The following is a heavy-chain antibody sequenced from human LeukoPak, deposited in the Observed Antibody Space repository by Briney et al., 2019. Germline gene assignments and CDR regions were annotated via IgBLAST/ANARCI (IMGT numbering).Heavy chain of an antibody. CDR3: ASHWNYNWFDP. V-gene: IGHV4-39*01. J-gene: IGHJ5*02. CDR1: GGSIGSSAHY. CDR2: IYDSGST. Sequence: SETLSLTCTVCGGSIGSSAHYWGWIPQPPGKGLEWIGTIYDSGSTYYNPSLKSRVTISVDTSKNQFSLKLSSVTAADTAVYSCASHWNYNWFDPWGQGTLVTVSS. D-gene: IGHD1-7*01.